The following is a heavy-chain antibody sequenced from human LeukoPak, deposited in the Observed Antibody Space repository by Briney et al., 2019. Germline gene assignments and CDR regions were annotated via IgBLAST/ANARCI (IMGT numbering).Heavy chain of an antibody. D-gene: IGHD3-3*01. CDR1: GGSISSGSYY. Sequence: SETLSLTCTVSGGSISSGSYYWSWIRQPAGKGLEWIGRICTSGSTNYNPSLKSRVTISVDTSKNQFSLKLSSVTAADTAVYYCAREWSGYFDYWGQGTLVTVSS. CDR2: ICTSGST. J-gene: IGHJ4*02. CDR3: AREWSGYFDY. V-gene: IGHV4-61*02.